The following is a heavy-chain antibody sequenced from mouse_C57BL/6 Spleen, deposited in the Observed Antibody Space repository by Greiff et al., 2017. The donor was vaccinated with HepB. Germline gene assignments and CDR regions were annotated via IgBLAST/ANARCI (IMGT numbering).Heavy chain of an antibody. CDR1: GYAFSSYW. CDR3: ARDSLYYYGSSLDV. CDR2: IYPGDGDT. D-gene: IGHD1-1*01. J-gene: IGHJ1*03. Sequence: VKLMESGAELVKPGASVKISCKASGYAFSSYWMNWVKQRPGKGLEWIGQIYPGDGDTNYNGKFKDKATLTADKSSSTAYMQLSSLTSEDSAVYFCARDSLYYYGSSLDVWGTGTTVTVSS. V-gene: IGHV1-80*01.